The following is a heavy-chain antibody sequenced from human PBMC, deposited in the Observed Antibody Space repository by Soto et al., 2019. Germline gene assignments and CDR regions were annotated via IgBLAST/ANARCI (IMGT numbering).Heavy chain of an antibody. D-gene: IGHD6-19*01. CDR1: GGTSSSYA. J-gene: IGHJ6*02. V-gene: IGHV1-69*13. CDR2: IIPIFGTA. CDR3: ARDRLAVATHPSYYYYGMDA. Sequence: SVKVSCKASGGTSSSYAISWVRQAPGQGLEWMGGIIPIFGTANYAQKFQGRVTITADESTSTAYMELSSLRSEDTAVYYCARDRLAVATHPSYYYYGMDAWGQGTTVTVSS.